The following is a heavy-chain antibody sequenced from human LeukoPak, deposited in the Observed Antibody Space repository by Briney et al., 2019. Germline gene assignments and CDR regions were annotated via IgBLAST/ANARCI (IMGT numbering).Heavy chain of an antibody. D-gene: IGHD6-13*01. Sequence: ASVKVSCKTSGYSFNSHHVHWVRQAPGQGLEWMGINFFHDGSTSNTQKFQGRVTMTRDTSTSTVYMELSSLRSEDTAVYYCARSFSSWPSFAFDYWGQGTLVAVSS. V-gene: IGHV1-46*02. CDR2: NFFHDGST. CDR1: GYSFNSHH. CDR3: ARSFSSWPSFAFDY. J-gene: IGHJ4*02.